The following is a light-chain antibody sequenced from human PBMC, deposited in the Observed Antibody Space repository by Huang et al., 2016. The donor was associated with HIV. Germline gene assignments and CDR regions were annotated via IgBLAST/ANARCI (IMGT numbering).Light chain of an antibody. CDR2: GAS. CDR1: QSVYASSTGKDY. V-gene: IGKV4-1*01. CDR3: QQYYSLPQT. Sequence: DIIMSQSPESLTVSLGERATLNCRSSQSVYASSTGKDYMAWFQQKPGQPPKLRLFGASSREGGVPDRFSGSGSGTHFTLTIANLQPEDAAIYYCQQYYSLPQTFGQGTRV. J-gene: IGKJ1*01.